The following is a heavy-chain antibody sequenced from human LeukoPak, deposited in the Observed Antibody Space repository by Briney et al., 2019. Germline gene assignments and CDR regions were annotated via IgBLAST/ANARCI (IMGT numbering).Heavy chain of an antibody. Sequence: GGSLRLSCAASGFTFRTYGMNWVRQAPGKGLEWVSSISLTSTYIYYADSVKGRFIISRDNAQNSLYLQMNSLRAEDTAIYYCARGVVIVPAAHTDYYHYGMDVWGPGTTVTVSS. V-gene: IGHV3-21*01. CDR1: GFTFRTYG. D-gene: IGHD2-2*01. CDR3: ARGVVIVPAAHTDYYHYGMDV. CDR2: ISLTSTYI. J-gene: IGHJ6*02.